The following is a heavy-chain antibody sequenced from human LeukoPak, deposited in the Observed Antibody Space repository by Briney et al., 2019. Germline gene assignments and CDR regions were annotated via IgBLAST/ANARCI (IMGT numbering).Heavy chain of an antibody. CDR3: ARDGRWELPPSDAFDI. Sequence: SETLSLTCTVSGGSISSYYWSWIRQPPGKGLEWIGYIYYSGSTNYNPSLKSRVTISVDTSKNQFSLKLSSVTAADTAVYYCARDGRWELPPSDAFDIWGQGTMVTVSS. D-gene: IGHD1-26*01. CDR1: GGSISSYY. J-gene: IGHJ3*02. CDR2: IYYSGST. V-gene: IGHV4-59*01.